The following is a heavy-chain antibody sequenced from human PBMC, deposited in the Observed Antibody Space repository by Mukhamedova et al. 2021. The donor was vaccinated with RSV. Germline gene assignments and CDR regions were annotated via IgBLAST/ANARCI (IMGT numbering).Heavy chain of an antibody. CDR2: IYTSGST. J-gene: IGHJ4*02. D-gene: IGHD6-13*01. V-gene: IGHV4-4*07. Sequence: GRIYTSGSTNYNPPLKSLVTMSVDTSKNQFSPKLSPVPAADPALHYCARDLRDSSTSWSWGFDYWGQGTLVTVSS. CDR3: ARDLRDSSTSWSWGFDY.